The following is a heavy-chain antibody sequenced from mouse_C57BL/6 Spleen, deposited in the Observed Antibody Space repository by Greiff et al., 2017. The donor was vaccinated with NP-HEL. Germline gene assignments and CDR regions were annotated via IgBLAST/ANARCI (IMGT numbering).Heavy chain of an antibody. CDR1: GYTFTDHT. Sequence: QVQLQQSDAELVKPGASVKISCKVSGYTFTDHTIHWMKQRPEQGLEWIGYIYPRDGSTKYNEKFKGKATLTAAKSSSTADMQLNSLTSEDSAVYFCARYGHYYGSSRPYAMDYWGQGTSVTVSS. CDR2: IYPRDGST. V-gene: IGHV1-78*01. J-gene: IGHJ4*01. D-gene: IGHD1-1*01. CDR3: ARYGHYYGSSRPYAMDY.